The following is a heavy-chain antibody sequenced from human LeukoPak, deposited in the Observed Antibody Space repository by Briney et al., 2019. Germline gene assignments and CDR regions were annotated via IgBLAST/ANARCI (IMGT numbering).Heavy chain of an antibody. CDR1: GFTFSSYE. Sequence: GGSLRLSCAASGFTFSSYEMNWVRQAPGKRLDWISYISSSGSTTYYADSVKGRFTISRDNAKNSLSLQMNSLRAEDTAVYYCARDGSSSGADYWGQGTLVTVSS. CDR3: ARDGSSSGADY. V-gene: IGHV3-48*03. J-gene: IGHJ4*02. D-gene: IGHD3-22*01. CDR2: ISSSGSTT.